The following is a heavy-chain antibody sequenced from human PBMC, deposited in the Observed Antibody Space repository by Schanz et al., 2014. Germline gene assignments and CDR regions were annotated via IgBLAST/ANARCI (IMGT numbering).Heavy chain of an antibody. CDR3: ARDGEAAAGCDY. CDR2: MNPNSGNT. D-gene: IGHD6-13*01. CDR1: GYTFTSYD. J-gene: IGHJ4*02. Sequence: QVQLVQSGAEVKKPGASVRLSCEASGYTFTSYDINWARQAPGQGLEWMGWMNPNSGNTGYAQKFQGRVTMTRHTSISTAYMELSSLRSEDTAVYYCARDGEAAAGCDYWGQGTLVTVSS. V-gene: IGHV1-8*02.